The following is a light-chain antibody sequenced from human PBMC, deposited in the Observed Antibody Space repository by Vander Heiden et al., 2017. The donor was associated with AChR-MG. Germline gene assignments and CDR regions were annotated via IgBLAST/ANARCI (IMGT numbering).Light chain of an antibody. CDR1: SSDVGAYNF. CDR3: SSYGGRNNLVV. V-gene: IGLV2-8*01. J-gene: IGLJ2*01. CDR2: EVS. Sequence: QSALTQPPSASGSPGQSVTISCTGTSSDVGAYNFVSWYQQHPGKAPKLMIYEVSKRPSGVPDRFSGSKSGNTASLTVSGLQAEDEADFYCSSYGGRNNLVVFGGGTKLTVL.